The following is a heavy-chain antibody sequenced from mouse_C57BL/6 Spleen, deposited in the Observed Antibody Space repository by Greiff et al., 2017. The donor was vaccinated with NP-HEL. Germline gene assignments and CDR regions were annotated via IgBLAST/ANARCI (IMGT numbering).Heavy chain of an antibody. CDR1: GFTFSDYG. Sequence: EVMLVESGGGLVKPGGSLKLSCAASGFTFSDYGMHWVRQAPEKGLEWVAYISSGSSTIYYADTVKGRFTISRDNAKNTLFLQMTSLRSEDTAMYYCAREGPLLGHFDYWGQGTTLTVSS. CDR2: ISSGSSTI. V-gene: IGHV5-17*01. CDR3: AREGPLLGHFDY. J-gene: IGHJ2*01. D-gene: IGHD3-3*01.